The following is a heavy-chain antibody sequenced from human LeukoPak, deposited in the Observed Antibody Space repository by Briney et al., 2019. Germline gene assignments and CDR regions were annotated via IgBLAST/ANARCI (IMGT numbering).Heavy chain of an antibody. CDR1: GYSISSGYY. Sequence: SETLSLTCTVSGYSISSGYYWGWIRQPPGKGLEWIGSIYHSGSTYYNPSLKSRVTISVDTSKNQFSLKLSSVAAADTDVYYCPRLADAFDIWGQGTMVTVSS. CDR2: IYHSGST. V-gene: IGHV4-38-2*02. J-gene: IGHJ3*02. CDR3: PRLADAFDI. D-gene: IGHD6-25*01.